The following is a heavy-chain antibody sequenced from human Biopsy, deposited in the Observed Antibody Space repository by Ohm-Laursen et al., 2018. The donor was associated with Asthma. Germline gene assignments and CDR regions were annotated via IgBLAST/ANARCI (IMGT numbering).Heavy chain of an antibody. CDR1: GGTFNTYV. Sequence: SSVKVSCKSLGGTFNTYVIGWVRQAPGQGLEWMGGINSVFGTTTYPQKFQDRVTITADYSTGTVYMELSSLRSEDTAVYYCARKAGSCISRTCYSLDFWGQGTLVTVSS. D-gene: IGHD2-2*01. CDR2: INSVFGTT. J-gene: IGHJ4*02. V-gene: IGHV1-69*01. CDR3: ARKAGSCISRTCYSLDF.